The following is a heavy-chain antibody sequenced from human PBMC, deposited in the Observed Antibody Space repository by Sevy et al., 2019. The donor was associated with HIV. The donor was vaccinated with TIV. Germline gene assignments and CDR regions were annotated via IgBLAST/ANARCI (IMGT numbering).Heavy chain of an antibody. CDR2: ISYTSTTI. J-gene: IGHJ6*02. Sequence: GGSLRLSCAVSGFTFNTYNMNWVRQAPGKGLEWVSYISYTSTTIYYADSVRGRFTISRDNAKYTLYLQMNSLRDEDTAVYDCASSDATSRFGYYYFAMDFWGQGTSVTVSS. D-gene: IGHD3-22*01. CDR1: GFTFNTYN. V-gene: IGHV3-48*02. CDR3: ASSDATSRFGYYYFAMDF.